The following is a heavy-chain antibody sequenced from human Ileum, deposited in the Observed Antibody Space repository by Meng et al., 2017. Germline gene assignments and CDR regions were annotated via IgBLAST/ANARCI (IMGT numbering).Heavy chain of an antibody. CDR1: GYSISSGFY. Sequence: SETLSLTCNVSGYSISSGFYWPWIRKPPGKGLEWIGSVYNTGFTSYNPSLKSRVTISIDTSKNQFSLKLISVTAADTAIYYCASRTTLTTPFQWGRGTQVTVSS. CDR2: VYNTGFT. CDR3: ASRTTLTTPFQ. D-gene: IGHD4-11*01. V-gene: IGHV4-38-2*02. J-gene: IGHJ4*02.